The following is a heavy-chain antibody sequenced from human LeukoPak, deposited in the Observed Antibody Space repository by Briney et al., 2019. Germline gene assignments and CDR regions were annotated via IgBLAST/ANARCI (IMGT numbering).Heavy chain of an antibody. CDR3: ARHSTSGWNWFDP. D-gene: IGHD6-19*01. J-gene: IGHJ5*02. CDR1: GGSISSYY. CDR2: IYYSGSA. V-gene: IGHV4-59*08. Sequence: SETLSLTCTVSGGSISSYYWSWIRQPPGKGLEWIGYIYYSGSANYNPSLKSRVTISVDTSKNQFSLKLSSVTAADTAVYYCARHSTSGWNWFDPWGQGTLVTVSS.